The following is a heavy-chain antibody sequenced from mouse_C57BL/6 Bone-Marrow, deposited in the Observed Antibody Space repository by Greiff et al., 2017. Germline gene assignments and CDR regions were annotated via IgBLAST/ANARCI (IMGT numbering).Heavy chain of an antibody. CDR3: ARGPLAYYAMDY. J-gene: IGHJ4*01. V-gene: IGHV1-55*01. CDR1: GYTFTSYW. CDR2: IYPGSGST. Sequence: VQLQQPGAELVKPGASVKMSCKASGYTFTSYWITWVKQRPGQGLEWIGDIYPGSGSTNYNEKFKSKATLTVDTSSSTAYMQLSSLTSEDSAIYYCARGPLAYYAMDYWGQGTSVTVSS.